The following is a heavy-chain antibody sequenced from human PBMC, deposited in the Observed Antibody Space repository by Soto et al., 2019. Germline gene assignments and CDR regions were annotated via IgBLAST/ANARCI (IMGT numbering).Heavy chain of an antibody. V-gene: IGHV3-74*01. CDR1: KFSFSSYW. J-gene: IGHJ4*02. D-gene: IGHD6-13*01. CDR3: VREPWGFSGTWYDY. CDR2: INHDGSKT. Sequence: GGSLRLSCAASKFSFSSYWMHWVRQVPGKGPAWVSRINHDGSKTEYADSVKGRFTISRDNTKNTLYLQMNSLRVEDTAMYYCVREPWGFSGTWYDYWGQGTLVTAPQ.